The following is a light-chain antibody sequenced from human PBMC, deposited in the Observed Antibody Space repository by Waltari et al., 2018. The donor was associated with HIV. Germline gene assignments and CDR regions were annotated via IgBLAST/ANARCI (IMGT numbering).Light chain of an antibody. CDR3: AAWDDSLSGPV. V-gene: IGLV1-47*01. CDR2: RSN. J-gene: IGLJ3*02. CDR1: SSNIGSNY. Sequence: QSVVTQPPSASGTPGQRVTISCSGTSSNIGSNYVSWYQQVPGTAPKVLSYRSNQRPAGVPDRFSGSKSGTSASLAISGLRSEDEADYYCAAWDDSLSGPVFGGGTKLTVL.